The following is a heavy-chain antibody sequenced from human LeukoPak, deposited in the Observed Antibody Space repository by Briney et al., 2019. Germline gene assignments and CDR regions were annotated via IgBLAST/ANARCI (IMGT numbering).Heavy chain of an antibody. CDR1: GFTFSSYA. CDR3: ARGDELLWFGDFQDY. D-gene: IGHD3-10*01. Sequence: GGSLRLSCAASGFTFSSYAMHWVRQAPVKGLEWVAVISYDGSNKYYADSVKGRFTISRDNSKNTLYLQMNSLRAEDTAVYYCARGDELLWFGDFQDYWGQGTLVTVSS. V-gene: IGHV3-30-3*01. CDR2: ISYDGSNK. J-gene: IGHJ4*02.